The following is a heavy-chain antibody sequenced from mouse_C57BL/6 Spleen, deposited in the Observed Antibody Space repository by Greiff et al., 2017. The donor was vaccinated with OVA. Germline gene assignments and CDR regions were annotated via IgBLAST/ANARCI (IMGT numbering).Heavy chain of an antibody. CDR2: IYPGDGDT. D-gene: IGHD3-3*01. Sequence: QVQLQQPGTELVKPGASVKLSCKASGYTFTSCWMNWVKQRPGKGLEWIGRIYPGDGDTNYNGKFKGKATLTADKSSSTAYMQLSSLTSEDSAVYYCARGGTAWFAYWGQGTLVTVSA. J-gene: IGHJ3*01. CDR3: ARGGTAWFAY. V-gene: IGHV1-82*01. CDR1: GYTFTSCW.